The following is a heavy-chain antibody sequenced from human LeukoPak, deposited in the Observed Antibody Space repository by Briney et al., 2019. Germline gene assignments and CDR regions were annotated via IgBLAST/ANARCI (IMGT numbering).Heavy chain of an antibody. CDR2: LLDSWRT. CDR1: GAFMSTHY. J-gene: IGHJ4*02. V-gene: IGHV4-59*11. D-gene: IGHD5-18*01. CDR3: ATIRRGSIYGYFDF. Sequence: SETLSLTCTVSGAFMSTHYWSWLRQPPGKGLEWIGYLLDSWRTKDNPSLQSRVTPSADTSKNQFSLRLTSVTAADTAVYYCATIRRGSIYGYFDFWGQGILVTVSS.